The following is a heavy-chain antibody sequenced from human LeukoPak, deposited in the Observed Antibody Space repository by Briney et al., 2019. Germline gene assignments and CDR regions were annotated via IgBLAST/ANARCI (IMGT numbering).Heavy chain of an antibody. Sequence: SETLSLTCTVAGGSTRSYSWSWIRQSPVKGLEWIGCFFYNGTTTYNPSLKSRVTVSVDTSKNQFSLKLSSVTAADTAVYYCARHPTGLSAMDVWGKGTTVAVSS. J-gene: IGHJ6*03. CDR3: ARHPTGLSAMDV. D-gene: IGHD1-14*01. CDR1: GGSTRSYS. CDR2: FFYNGTT. V-gene: IGHV4-59*08.